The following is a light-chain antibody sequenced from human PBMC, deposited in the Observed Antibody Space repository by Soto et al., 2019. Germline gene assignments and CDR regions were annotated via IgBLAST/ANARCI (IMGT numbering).Light chain of an antibody. CDR1: QTISSL. Sequence: DIQMTQSPSSVAASVGDRVTITCRASQTISSLLDWYQQKPGKAPKLLIYAASSLQSGVPSRFSGSGSGTDFTLTISSLQAEDFATYYCQQANSFPWTFGQGTKVDIK. J-gene: IGKJ1*01. CDR3: QQANSFPWT. V-gene: IGKV1-12*01. CDR2: AAS.